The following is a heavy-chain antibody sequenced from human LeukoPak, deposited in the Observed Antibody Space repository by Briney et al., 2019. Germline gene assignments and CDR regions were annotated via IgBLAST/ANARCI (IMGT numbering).Heavy chain of an antibody. CDR2: ISSDGSNT. D-gene: IGHD5-18*01. CDR3: ARGRRSYGYVSHDHYYYYMDV. V-gene: IGHV3-74*01. CDR1: GFTFSSYA. Sequence: PGGSLRLSCAASGFTFSSYAMSWVRQAPGKGLVWVSRISSDGSNTNYADSVKGRFTISRDNAKNTLYLQMNSLLAEDTAVYYCARGRRSYGYVSHDHYYYYMDVWGKGTTVTVSS. J-gene: IGHJ6*03.